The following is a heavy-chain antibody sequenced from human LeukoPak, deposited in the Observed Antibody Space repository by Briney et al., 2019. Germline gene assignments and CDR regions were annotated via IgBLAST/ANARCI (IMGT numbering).Heavy chain of an antibody. CDR1: GGSIRNHF. V-gene: IGHV4-59*11. J-gene: IGHJ5*02. CDR3: ARDRNYFDA. CDR2: IYYTTNP. D-gene: IGHD4-11*01. Sequence: SETLPLTCSVSGGSIRNHFWSWIRLLPGRGLEWIGNIYYTTNPNYNPSVASRVTISVDTSKDQLSLKLSSLTAADTAVYYCARDRNYFDAWGQGTRVTVSS.